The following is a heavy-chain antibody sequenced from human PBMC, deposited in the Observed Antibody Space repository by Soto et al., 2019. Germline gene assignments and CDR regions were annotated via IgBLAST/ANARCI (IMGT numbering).Heavy chain of an antibody. Sequence: GGSLRLSCVASGFTFSDYNMNWLRQAPGKGLEWVSSIASRSNYIYYADSLKGRFTVSRDNARNSLYLQVDNLRAEDTAVYYCARNRRIAVEMDVWGQGTTVTVSS. V-gene: IGHV3-21*01. CDR3: ARNRRIAVEMDV. J-gene: IGHJ6*02. D-gene: IGHD2-21*01. CDR2: IASRSNYI. CDR1: GFTFSDYN.